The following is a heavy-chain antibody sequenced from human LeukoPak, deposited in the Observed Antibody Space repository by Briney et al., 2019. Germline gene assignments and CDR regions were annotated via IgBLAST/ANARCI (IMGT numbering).Heavy chain of an antibody. CDR2: MYYTGSS. J-gene: IGHJ3*02. CDR3: VRDQGGSAHRYAFDI. V-gene: IGHV4-61*08. CDR1: GVSVNSNDYY. Sequence: SETLSLTCSVSGVSVNSNDYYWTWIRQSPGRGLEWIGYMYYTGSSDYNPSLKGRVTISLDTSKNQFSLKLSSVTAADTAVYYCVRDQGGSAHRYAFDIWGQGTRVTVSS. D-gene: IGHD2-15*01.